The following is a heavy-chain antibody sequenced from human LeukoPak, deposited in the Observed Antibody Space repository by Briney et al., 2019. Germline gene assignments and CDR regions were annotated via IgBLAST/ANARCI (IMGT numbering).Heavy chain of an antibody. J-gene: IGHJ4*02. V-gene: IGHV3-64*01. CDR2: ITSNGDST. CDR1: GFTFSIYA. Sequence: QPGGSLRLSCAASGFTFSIYAMHWVRQAPGKGLEYVSSITSNGDSTYYANSVKGRFTISRDNSRNTLYLQMGSLRADDMAIYYCARDLRGAGDYWGQGTLVTVSS. CDR3: ARDLRGAGDY. D-gene: IGHD1-26*01.